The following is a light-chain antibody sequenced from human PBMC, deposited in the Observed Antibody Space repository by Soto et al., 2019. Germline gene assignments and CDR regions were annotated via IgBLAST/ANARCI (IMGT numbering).Light chain of an antibody. CDR1: QSVNIY. V-gene: IGKV3D-15*01. CDR3: QQYGSSPQT. Sequence: EIVMTQSPATLSVSPGERATLSCRASQSVNIYLAWYQQKPGQAPRLLIFGASSRATGIPARFSGSGSGTEFNLTISSLQSEDFAVYYCQQYGSSPQTFGQGTKVEIK. J-gene: IGKJ1*01. CDR2: GAS.